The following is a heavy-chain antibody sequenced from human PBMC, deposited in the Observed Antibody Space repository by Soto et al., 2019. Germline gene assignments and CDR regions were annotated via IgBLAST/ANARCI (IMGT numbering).Heavy chain of an antibody. D-gene: IGHD1-26*01. CDR1: GFIFSRYS. CDR2: IGTSGSYI. Sequence: GGSLRLSCAVSGFIFSRYSMNWVRQAPGKGLEWVSSIGTSGSYIYDTDSVKGRFTISRDNTKDSLYLQMNSLRAEYTAIYYCARGSAFIGLDYWGQGT. CDR3: ARGSAFIGLDY. J-gene: IGHJ4*02. V-gene: IGHV3-21*01.